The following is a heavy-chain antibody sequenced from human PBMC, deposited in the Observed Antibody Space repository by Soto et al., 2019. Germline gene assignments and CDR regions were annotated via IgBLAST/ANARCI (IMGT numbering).Heavy chain of an antibody. CDR3: ARGPMANFDY. J-gene: IGHJ4*02. Sequence: SVKVSCKASGGTFGSHGIAWVRQAPGQGLEWMGGLSAMLGTPTYARKVQGRGTITADESLTSPYLELRSLRSEDTAVYFCARGPMANFDYWGQGTVVTVYS. CDR2: LSAMLGTP. D-gene: IGHD3-10*01. CDR1: GGTFGSHG. V-gene: IGHV1-69*13.